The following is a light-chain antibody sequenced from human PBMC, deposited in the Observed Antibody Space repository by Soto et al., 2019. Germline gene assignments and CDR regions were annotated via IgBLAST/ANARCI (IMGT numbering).Light chain of an antibody. V-gene: IGLV2-14*03. J-gene: IGLJ1*01. Sequence: QSALTQPASVSGSPGQSITISCTGTSSDIGRYTYVSWYQQHPGKAPKLMLYDVSDRPSGVSNRFSGSKSGNTASLTISGLQTEDEADYYFSSYTSSSALVVFGTGTKLTVL. CDR1: SSDIGRYTY. CDR2: DVS. CDR3: SSYTSSSALVV.